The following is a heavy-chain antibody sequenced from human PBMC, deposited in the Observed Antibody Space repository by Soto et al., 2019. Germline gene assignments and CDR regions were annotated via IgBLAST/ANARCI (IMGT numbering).Heavy chain of an antibody. V-gene: IGHV4-30-4*01. Sequence: SETLSLTCTVSGGSISSGDYYWSWIRQPPGKGLDWIGYIYYSGSTYYNPSLKSRVTISVDTSKNQLSLKLSSVTAADTAVYYCARGISNPFAYWGQGTLVTVSS. D-gene: IGHD2-21*01. J-gene: IGHJ4*02. CDR3: ARGISNPFAY. CDR2: IYYSGST. CDR1: GGSISSGDYY.